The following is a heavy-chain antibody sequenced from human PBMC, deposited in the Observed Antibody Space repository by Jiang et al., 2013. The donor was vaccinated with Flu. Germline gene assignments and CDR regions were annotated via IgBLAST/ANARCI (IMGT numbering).Heavy chain of an antibody. J-gene: IGHJ4*02. CDR2: SDDST. D-gene: IGHD2-2*01. Sequence: SDDSTNYAQKFQGRVTMTRDTSTSTVYMELSSLRSEDTAVYYCARDKHTLGAAAYYFDYWGQGTLVTVSS. V-gene: IGHV1-46*01. CDR3: ARDKHTLGAAAYYFDY.